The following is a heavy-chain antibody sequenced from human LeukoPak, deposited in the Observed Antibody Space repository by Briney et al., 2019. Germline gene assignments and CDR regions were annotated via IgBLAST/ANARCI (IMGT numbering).Heavy chain of an antibody. CDR3: ARDRADYGDGIDY. D-gene: IGHD4-17*01. CDR1: GFTFSRYG. Sequence: PGGSLRLSCAASGFTFSRYGMHWVRQAPGKGLEWVAVIWYDGSNKYHADSVKGRFTISRDNSKNTLYLQMNSLRVEDTAVYYCARDRADYGDGIDYWGQGNLVTVSS. J-gene: IGHJ4*02. V-gene: IGHV3-33*01. CDR2: IWYDGSNK.